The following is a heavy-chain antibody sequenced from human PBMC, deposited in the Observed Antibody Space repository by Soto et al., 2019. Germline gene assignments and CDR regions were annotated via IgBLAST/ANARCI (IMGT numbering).Heavy chain of an antibody. V-gene: IGHV4-39*01. J-gene: IGHJ6*02. CDR1: GASISSSTYY. CDR3: ARQEVGTMVRGVIMKYPLGGMDV. Sequence: PSETLSLTCTVSGASISSSTYYWGWIRQPPGKGLEWIGTIYYSGSTYYNPSLKSRVTMSVDTSKNQSSLRLSSVTAADTAVYYCARQEVGTMVRGVIMKYPLGGMDVWGQGTTVTVSS. CDR2: IYYSGST. D-gene: IGHD3-10*01.